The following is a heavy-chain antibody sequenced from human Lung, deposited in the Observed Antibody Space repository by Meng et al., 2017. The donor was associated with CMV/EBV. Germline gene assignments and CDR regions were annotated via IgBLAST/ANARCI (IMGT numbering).Heavy chain of an antibody. Sequence: ASXXVSXKASGYTFSIYYIHWVRQAPGQGLEWMGTIKPSDGSPIQIQRFQGRLTMTRDTSTSTVYMELSSLRSEDTAVYYCARGGVTSVRGLDSWVQGTXVTVSS. V-gene: IGHV1-46*01. CDR1: GYTFSIYY. CDR2: IKPSDGSP. D-gene: IGHD3-10*01. CDR3: ARGGVTSVRGLDS. J-gene: IGHJ5*01.